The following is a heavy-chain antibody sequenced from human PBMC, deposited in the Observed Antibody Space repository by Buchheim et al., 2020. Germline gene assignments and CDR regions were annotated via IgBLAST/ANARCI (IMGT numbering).Heavy chain of an antibody. CDR3: ARTRHDSSGWYGGVGYYYGMDV. D-gene: IGHD6-19*01. V-gene: IGHV4-59*01. CDR1: GGSISSYY. CDR2: IYYSGST. Sequence: QVQLQESGPGLVKPSETLSLTCTVSGGSISSYYWSWIRQPPGKGLEWIGYIYYSGSTNYNPSLKSRVTISVDTSKSQFSLKLSSVTAAGTAVYYCARTRHDSSGWYGGVGYYYGMDVWGQGTT. J-gene: IGHJ6*02.